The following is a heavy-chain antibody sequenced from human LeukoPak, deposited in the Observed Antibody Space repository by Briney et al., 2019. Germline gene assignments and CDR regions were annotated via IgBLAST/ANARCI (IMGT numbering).Heavy chain of an antibody. J-gene: IGHJ1*01. D-gene: IGHD6-13*01. Sequence: KSSETLSLTCTVSGGSISSYYWSWIRQHPGKGLEWIGYIYYSGSTNYKPSLKSRVTMSLNTSKNQFSLKLSSVTAADTAIYYCASHSATWYFQHWGQGTPVTVSS. CDR2: IYYSGST. CDR1: GGSISSYY. V-gene: IGHV4-59*01. CDR3: ASHSATWYFQH.